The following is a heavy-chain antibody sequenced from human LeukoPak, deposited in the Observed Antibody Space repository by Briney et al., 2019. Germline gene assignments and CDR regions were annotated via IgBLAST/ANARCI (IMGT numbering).Heavy chain of an antibody. D-gene: IGHD2-2*01. J-gene: IGHJ4*02. CDR3: TIGLNTISFSFDY. CDR2: ISGDGLST. Sequence: QPGGSLRLSCAASGFTFDDYAMHWVRQTPGKGLEWVSLISGDGLSTYYGDSVRGRFTISRNNSKNSLYLQMNSLRTEDTAFYYCTIGLNTISFSFDYWGRGTLVTVSS. CDR1: GFTFDDYA. V-gene: IGHV3-43*02.